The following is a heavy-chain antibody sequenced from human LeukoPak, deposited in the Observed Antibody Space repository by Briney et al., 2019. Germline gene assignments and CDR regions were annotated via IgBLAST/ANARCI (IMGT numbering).Heavy chain of an antibody. V-gene: IGHV1-18*01. D-gene: IGHD6-6*01. J-gene: IGHJ4*02. Sequence: ASVKVSCKASGYTFTSYGISWVRQAPGQGLEWMGWISAYNGNTNYAQKFQGRVTMTRDTSTSTVYMELSSLRSEDTAVYYCARGKGSSSGLVGYWGQGTLVTVSS. CDR2: ISAYNGNT. CDR1: GYTFTSYG. CDR3: ARGKGSSSGLVGY.